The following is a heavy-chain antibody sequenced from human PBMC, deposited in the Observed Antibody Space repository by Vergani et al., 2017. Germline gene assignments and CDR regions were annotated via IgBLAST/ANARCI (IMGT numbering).Heavy chain of an antibody. D-gene: IGHD2-2*02. J-gene: IGHJ5*02. Sequence: QVQLPQWGAGLLKPSETLSLTCAVYGGSFSGYYWSWIRQPPGKGLEWIGEINHSGSTNYNPSLKSRVTISVDTSKNQFSLKLSSVTAADTAVYYCARVIVVVPAAIPFGFDPWGQGTLVTVSS. CDR2: INHSGST. CDR3: ARVIVVVPAAIPFGFDP. V-gene: IGHV4-34*01. CDR1: GGSFSGYY.